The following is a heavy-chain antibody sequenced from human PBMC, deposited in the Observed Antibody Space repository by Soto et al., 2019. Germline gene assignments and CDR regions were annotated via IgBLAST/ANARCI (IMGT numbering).Heavy chain of an antibody. J-gene: IGHJ4*02. CDR2: MYNSGRA. CDR3: ARHGAIYSNSWYDFDY. D-gene: IGHD5-18*01. CDR1: GGSLSSYY. V-gene: IGHV4-59*08. Sequence: ASETLSLTCTVSGGSLSSYYWSWIRQPPGKGLEWVGYMYNSGRANYNPSIKSRVTKSVDMSQNQFSLKLTSVTAADTAVYYCARHGAIYSNSWYDFDYWGQGTLVT.